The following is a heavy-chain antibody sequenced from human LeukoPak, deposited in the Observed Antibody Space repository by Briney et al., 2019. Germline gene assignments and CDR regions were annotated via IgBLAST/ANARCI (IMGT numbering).Heavy chain of an antibody. V-gene: IGHV3-7*01. CDR2: INHDESKK. CDR3: AISTYSSSPS. J-gene: IGHJ5*02. CDR1: GFAFSDHW. D-gene: IGHD6-6*01. Sequence: PGGSLRLSCAASGFAFSDHWMIWVRQAPGKGLEWVANINHDESKKYYVDSVEGRFTISRDNAKNSLYLQMNSLRAEDTAEYYCAISTYSSSPSWGQGTLVTVSS.